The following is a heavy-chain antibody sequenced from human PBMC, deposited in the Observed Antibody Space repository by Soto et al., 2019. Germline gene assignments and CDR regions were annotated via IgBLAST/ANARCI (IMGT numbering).Heavy chain of an antibody. Sequence: PSETLSLTCTVSGGSVSSGSYYWSWTRQPPGKGLEWIGYIYYSGSTNYNPSLKSRVTISVDTSKNQFSLKLSSVTAADTAVYYCARAPRLGYYDSSGYYNYYYGMDVWGQGTTVTVSS. J-gene: IGHJ6*02. D-gene: IGHD3-22*01. CDR1: GGSVSSGSYY. CDR2: IYYSGST. V-gene: IGHV4-61*01. CDR3: ARAPRLGYYDSSGYYNYYYGMDV.